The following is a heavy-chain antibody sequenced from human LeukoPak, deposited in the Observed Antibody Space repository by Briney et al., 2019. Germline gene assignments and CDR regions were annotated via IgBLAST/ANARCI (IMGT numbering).Heavy chain of an antibody. J-gene: IGHJ6*02. CDR1: GGSISSYY. V-gene: IGHV4-4*07. Sequence: SETLSLTCTVSGGSISSYYWSWIRQPAGKGLEWIGRIYTSGSTNYNPSLKSRVTMSVDTSKNQFSLKLGSVTAADTAVYYCARDAPDEYYYHGMDVWGQGTTVTVSS. CDR2: IYTSGST. CDR3: ARDAPDEYYYHGMDV.